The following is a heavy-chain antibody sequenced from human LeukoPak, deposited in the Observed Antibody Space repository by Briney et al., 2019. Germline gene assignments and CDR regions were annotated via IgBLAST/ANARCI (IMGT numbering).Heavy chain of an antibody. D-gene: IGHD4-23*01. J-gene: IGHJ4*02. V-gene: IGHV3-43D*03. CDR2: ISWDGGST. CDR3: ARTDYGGNSLGVDY. CDR1: GFTFDDYA. Sequence: PGGSLRLSCAASGFTFDDYAMHWVRQAPGKGLEWVSLISWDGGSTYYADSVKGRFTISRDNAKNSLYLQMNSLSAEDTAVYYCARTDYGGNSLGVDYWGQGTLVTVSS.